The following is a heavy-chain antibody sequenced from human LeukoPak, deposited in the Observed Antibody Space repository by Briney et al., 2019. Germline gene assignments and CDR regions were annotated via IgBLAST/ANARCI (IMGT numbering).Heavy chain of an antibody. Sequence: SETLSLTCTVSGGSISSYYWSWILQPPGKGLEWIGYIYYSGSTNYNPSLKSRVTISVDTSKNQFSLKLSSVTAADTAVYYCARDISGMANWFDPWGQGTLVTVSS. CDR2: IYYSGST. J-gene: IGHJ5*02. CDR1: GGSISSYY. D-gene: IGHD2-15*01. CDR3: ARDISGMANWFDP. V-gene: IGHV4-59*01.